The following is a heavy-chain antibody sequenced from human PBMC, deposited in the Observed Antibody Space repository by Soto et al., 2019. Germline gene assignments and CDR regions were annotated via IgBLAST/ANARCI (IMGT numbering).Heavy chain of an antibody. V-gene: IGHV3-21*01. CDR3: ARVGVEIAAAAD. D-gene: IGHD6-13*01. CDR2: ISSSSSYI. CDR1: GFTFSSYS. Sequence: PGGSLRLSCAASGFTFSSYSMNWVRQAPGKGLEWVSSISSSSSYIYYADSVKGRFTISRDNAKNSLYLQMNSLRAEDTAVYYCARVGVEIAAAADWGQGTMVTVSS. J-gene: IGHJ3*01.